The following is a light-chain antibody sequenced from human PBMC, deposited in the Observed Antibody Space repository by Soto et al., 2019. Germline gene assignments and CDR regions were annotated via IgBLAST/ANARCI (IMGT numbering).Light chain of an antibody. V-gene: IGLV1-40*01. J-gene: IGLJ2*01. CDR1: TSNIGAGYD. CDR3: QSNDSGLSGVV. CDR2: GNV. Sequence: QSVLTQPPSVSGAPGQKITISCTGTTSNIGAGYDVHWYQQLPGIAPKLLIYGNVNRPSGVPARCSGSRSGTSASLAITGLQPEDEADYYCQSNDSGLSGVVFGGGTKLTVL.